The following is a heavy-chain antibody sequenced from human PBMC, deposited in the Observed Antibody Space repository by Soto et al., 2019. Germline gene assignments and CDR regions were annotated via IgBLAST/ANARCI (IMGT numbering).Heavy chain of an antibody. J-gene: IGHJ4*02. V-gene: IGHV3-66*01. CDR1: EFKVSHNY. CDR2: IYSGGST. Sequence: PGGSLRLSCVASEFKVSHNYITWVRQAPGKGLEWVSVIYSGGSTHYGDSVKGRFTISRDNSKNTVYLQMNSLRAEDTAVYYCARDEEATASDFWGQGTLVTVSS. D-gene: IGHD2-21*02. CDR3: ARDEEATASDF.